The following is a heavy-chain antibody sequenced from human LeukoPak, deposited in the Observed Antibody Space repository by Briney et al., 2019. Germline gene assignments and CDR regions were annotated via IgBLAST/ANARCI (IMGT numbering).Heavy chain of an antibody. J-gene: IGHJ4*02. CDR3: VVWGEDRSGHRFDF. D-gene: IGHD3-22*01. Sequence: TGGSLRLSCAASGFTFDYYWMHWVRQAPGKGLMWVSRINTDGSNTHYADSVKGRFTISRDNAKNTLYLQMNGLRVEDTAVYYCVVWGEDRSGHRFDFWGQGTLVTASS. V-gene: IGHV3-74*01. CDR2: INTDGSNT. CDR1: GFTFDYYW.